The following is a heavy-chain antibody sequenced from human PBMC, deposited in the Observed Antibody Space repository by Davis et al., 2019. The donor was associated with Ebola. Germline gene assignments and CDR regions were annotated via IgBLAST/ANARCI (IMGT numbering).Heavy chain of an antibody. CDR2: IYYTGVT. D-gene: IGHD3-22*01. CDR3: ARGHYYESGVQFYYYSNGMDV. V-gene: IGHV4-39*01. CDR1: GGSISSHTYY. Sequence: MPGGSLRLSCTVSGGSISSHTYYWGWIRQPPGKGLEWIGTIYYTGVTYFNPPLRSRVTISVDTSKNQFSLRLTSVTAADTAVYYCARGHYYESGVQFYYYSNGMDVWGKGTTVIVSS. J-gene: IGHJ6*04.